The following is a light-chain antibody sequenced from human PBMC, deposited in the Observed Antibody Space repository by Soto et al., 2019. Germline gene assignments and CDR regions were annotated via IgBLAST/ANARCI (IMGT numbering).Light chain of an antibody. V-gene: IGKV3-15*01. CDR3: QHYNNWPLT. Sequence: GMKQSPATLSVKQGERATLSCRASQSVSSNLAWYQQKPGQAPRLLIYGASTRATGFPARFSGGGSGTEFSLTISSLQSEDFAVYYCQHYNNWPLTFGGGTIVDI. J-gene: IGKJ4*01. CDR2: GAS. CDR1: QSVSSN.